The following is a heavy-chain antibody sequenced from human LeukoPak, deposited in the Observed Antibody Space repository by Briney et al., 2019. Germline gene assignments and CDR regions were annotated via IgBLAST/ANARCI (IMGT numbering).Heavy chain of an antibody. J-gene: IGHJ4*02. D-gene: IGHD2-15*01. CDR3: ARERFYCSGGSCSSAYFDY. Sequence: GGSLRLSCAASGFTFSDYAMHWVRQAPGKGLEWVAVISYDGTNKYYADSVKGRFTISRDNAKNSLYLQMNSLRAEDTAVYYCARERFYCSGGSCSSAYFDYWGQGTLVTVSS. CDR1: GFTFSDYA. V-gene: IGHV3-30-3*01. CDR2: ISYDGTNK.